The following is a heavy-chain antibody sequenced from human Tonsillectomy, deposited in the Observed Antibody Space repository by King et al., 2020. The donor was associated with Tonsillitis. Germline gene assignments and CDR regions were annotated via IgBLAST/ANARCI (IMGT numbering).Heavy chain of an antibody. D-gene: IGHD3-22*01. CDR1: GFTVSSNY. J-gene: IGHJ6*02. V-gene: IGHV3-66*01. Sequence: GQLVQSGGGLVQPGGSLRLSCAASGFTVSSNYMSWVRQAPGKGLEWVSVIYSGGSTYYAASVKGRFTISRDNSKNTLYLQMNSLRAEDTAVYYFAREDYYDSSGYLGGMDVWGQGTTVTVSS. CDR3: AREDYYDSSGYLGGMDV. CDR2: IYSGGST.